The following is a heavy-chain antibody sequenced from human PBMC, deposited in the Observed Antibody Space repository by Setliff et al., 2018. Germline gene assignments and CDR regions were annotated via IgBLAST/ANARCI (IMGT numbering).Heavy chain of an antibody. D-gene: IGHD2-21*01. J-gene: IGHJ4*02. V-gene: IGHV3-7*03. CDR1: GFTFSNYW. CDR2: IERDGSKK. CDR3: ARLVMRGTIDFFDY. Sequence: GGSLSLSCTASGFTFSNYWMTWVRQAPGKGLEWVANIERDGSKKFYVDSVKGRLTISRDNARNSLYLEMNSLRAEDTAVYYCARLVMRGTIDFFDYWGQGTLVTVSS.